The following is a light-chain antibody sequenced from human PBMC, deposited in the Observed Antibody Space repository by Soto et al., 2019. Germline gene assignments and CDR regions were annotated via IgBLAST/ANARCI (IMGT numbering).Light chain of an antibody. Sequence: QSALTQPASVSGSPGQSITISCTGTSTDVGANNYVSWYQQHPGRAPKVMIYDVTNRPSGVSNRFSGSKSGNTASLTISGLQAEDEADYYCDSHVDGTTGVFGGGTKVTVL. V-gene: IGLV2-14*01. J-gene: IGLJ2*01. CDR3: DSHVDGTTGV. CDR1: STDVGANNY. CDR2: DVT.